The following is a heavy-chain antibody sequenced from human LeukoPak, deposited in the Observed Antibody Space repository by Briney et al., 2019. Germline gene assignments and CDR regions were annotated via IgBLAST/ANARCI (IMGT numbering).Heavy chain of an antibody. CDR3: AKAGCSGGSCYSDYYYYMDV. D-gene: IGHD2-15*01. CDR1: GFTFSSYG. CDR2: ISGSGGST. Sequence: GGSLRLSCAASGFTFSSYGMHWVRQAPGKGLEWVSAISGSGGSTYYADSVKGRLTISRDNSKNTLYLQMNSLRAEDTAVYYCAKAGCSGGSCYSDYYYYMDVWGKGTTVTVSS. V-gene: IGHV3-23*01. J-gene: IGHJ6*03.